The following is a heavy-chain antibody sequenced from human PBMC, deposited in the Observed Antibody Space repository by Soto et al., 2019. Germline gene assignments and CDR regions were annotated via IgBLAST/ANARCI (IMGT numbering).Heavy chain of an antibody. J-gene: IGHJ6*02. CDR3: ARDRWSGKREGYYYYGMDV. Sequence: GGSLRLSCAASGFTFSSYAMHWVRQAPGKGLEWVAVISYDGSNKYYADSVKGRFTISRDNSKNTLYLQMNSLRAEDTAVYYCARDRWSGKREGYYYYGMDVWGQGTTVTVSS. CDR2: ISYDGSNK. CDR1: GFTFSSYA. D-gene: IGHD2-15*01. V-gene: IGHV3-30-3*01.